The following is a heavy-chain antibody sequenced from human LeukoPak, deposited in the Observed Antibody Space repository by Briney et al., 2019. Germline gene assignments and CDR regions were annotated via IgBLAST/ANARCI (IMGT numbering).Heavy chain of an antibody. V-gene: IGHV3-30-3*01. CDR1: GFTFSSYA. D-gene: IGHD4-11*01. Sequence: GGSLRLSCAASGFTFSSYAMHWVRQAPGKGLEWVAVISYDGSNESFADSAKGRFTISRDNSKNTLHLQMNSLRAEDTGVYYCARYYSHSAGWVGADYWGQGTLVTVSS. CDR2: ISYDGSNE. CDR3: ARYYSHSAGWVGADY. J-gene: IGHJ4*02.